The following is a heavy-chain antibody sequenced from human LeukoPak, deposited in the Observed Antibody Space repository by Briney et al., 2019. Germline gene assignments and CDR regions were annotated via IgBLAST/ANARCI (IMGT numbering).Heavy chain of an antibody. CDR1: GGSFSGYY. V-gene: IGHV4-34*01. CDR2: INHSGST. D-gene: IGHD1-26*01. J-gene: IGHJ4*02. CDR3: ARGSGSYHY. Sequence: SETLSLTCAVYGGSFSGYYWSWIRQPPGKGLEWIGEINHSGSTNYNPSLKSRVTISVDTSKNQFSLKLSSLTAADTAVYYCARGSGSYHYWGQGTLVTVSS.